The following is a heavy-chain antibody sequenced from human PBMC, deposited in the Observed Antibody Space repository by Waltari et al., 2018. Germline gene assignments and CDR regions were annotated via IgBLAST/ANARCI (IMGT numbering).Heavy chain of an antibody. CDR2: IYYSGGT. CDR3: ARQVSGEPYFDN. CDR1: GGSTHHFY. J-gene: IGHJ4*02. Sequence: QVLLKESGPGLEKSSETLSLICTVSGGSTHHFYWSWLRQTPGKGLEWIGYIYYSGGTNYNPSLKSRVTLSADTSKNQVSLKLTSVTAADTATYFCARQVSGEPYFDNWGQGISVTVSS. D-gene: IGHD2-15*01. V-gene: IGHV4-59*08.